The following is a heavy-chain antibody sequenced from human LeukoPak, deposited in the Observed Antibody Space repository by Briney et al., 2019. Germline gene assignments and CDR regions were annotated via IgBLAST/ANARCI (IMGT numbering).Heavy chain of an antibody. CDR2: ISGSSGYT. V-gene: IGHV3-11*06. CDR3: ARGTGTTAYFDY. CDR1: GFTFSDYY. D-gene: IGHD1-1*01. Sequence: PGGSLRLSCAASGFTFSDYYMSWIPQAPRKGLEWVSYISGSSGYTKYADSVKGRFTISRDNAKSSLYLQVNSLRAEDTAVYYCARGTGTTAYFDYWGQGTLVTVSS. J-gene: IGHJ4*02.